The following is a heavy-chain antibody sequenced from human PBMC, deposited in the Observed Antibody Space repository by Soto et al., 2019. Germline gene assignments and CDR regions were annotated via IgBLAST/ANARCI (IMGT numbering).Heavy chain of an antibody. Sequence: RLLESGGGLVQPGGSLRLSCTASGFTFKIYAMSWVRQAPGKGLEWVSCITASASTTYYGDSAKGRFTISRDNSKNTLALQVNSLRVEDTAVYYCARRLWCGDSSSHYYGMDGWGQGTTVTVSS. CDR1: GFTFKIYA. J-gene: IGHJ6*02. CDR3: ARRLWCGDSSSHYYGMDG. V-gene: IGHV3-23*01. CDR2: ITASASTT. D-gene: IGHD3-10*01.